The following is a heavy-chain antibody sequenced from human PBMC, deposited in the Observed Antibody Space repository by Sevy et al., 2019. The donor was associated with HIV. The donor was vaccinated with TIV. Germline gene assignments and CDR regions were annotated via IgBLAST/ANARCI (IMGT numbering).Heavy chain of an antibody. J-gene: IGHJ4*02. CDR3: ARSQGSSWHYFDY. V-gene: IGHV3-30*04. CDR1: GFIFSDYT. Sequence: GGSLRLSCAASGFIFSDYTLHWVRQAPGTGLEWVAVISYDGSFTYYADSVEGRFTISRDNSKNTLFLQMNSLRQEDTAVYYCARSQGSSWHYFDYWGQGTLVTVSS. CDR2: ISYDGSFT. D-gene: IGHD6-13*01.